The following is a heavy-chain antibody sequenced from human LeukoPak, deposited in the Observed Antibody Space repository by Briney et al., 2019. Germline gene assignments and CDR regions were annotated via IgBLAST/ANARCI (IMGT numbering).Heavy chain of an antibody. Sequence: ASETLSLTCTVSGGSISDYYWSWIRQPAGKGLEWIGRMYTSATTDYNPSLKSRVTISVDTSKNQFSLKLSSVTAADTAVYYCARGTSYDILTGYSDYWGQGTLVTVSS. CDR2: MYTSATT. V-gene: IGHV4-4*07. D-gene: IGHD3-9*01. CDR1: GGSISDYY. J-gene: IGHJ4*02. CDR3: ARGTSYDILTGYSDY.